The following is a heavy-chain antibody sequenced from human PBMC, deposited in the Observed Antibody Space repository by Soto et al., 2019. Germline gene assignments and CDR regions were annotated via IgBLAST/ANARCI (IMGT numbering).Heavy chain of an antibody. J-gene: IGHJ6*02. Sequence: SETLSLTCTVSGGSISSSSYYWGWIRQPPGKGLEWIGSIYYSGSTYYNPSLKSRVTISVDTSKNQLSLKLSSVTAADTAVYYCARRPGTMYYYYYGMDVWGQGTTVTVSS. D-gene: IGHD1-1*01. CDR2: IYYSGST. V-gene: IGHV4-39*01. CDR1: GGSISSSSYY. CDR3: ARRPGTMYYYYYGMDV.